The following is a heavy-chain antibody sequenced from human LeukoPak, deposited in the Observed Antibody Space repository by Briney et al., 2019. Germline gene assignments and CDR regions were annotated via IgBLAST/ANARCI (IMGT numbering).Heavy chain of an antibody. Sequence: GGSLRLSCAASGFTFSRHWMSWVGQTPGKGLERVAHMNQDGSAIYYVDSVKGRFTISRDNAKNSLCLRMIGLTVADTSVYYCARTVPGYPDDYFDYWGQGTLVTVCS. CDR3: ARTVPGYPDDYFDY. J-gene: IGHJ4*02. CDR1: GFTFSRHW. CDR2: MNQDGSAI. D-gene: IGHD6-19*01. V-gene: IGHV3-7*01.